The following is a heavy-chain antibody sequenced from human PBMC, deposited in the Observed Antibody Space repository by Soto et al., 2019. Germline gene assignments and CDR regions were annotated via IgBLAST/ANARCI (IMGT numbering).Heavy chain of an antibody. D-gene: IGHD3-3*01. J-gene: IGHJ5*02. CDR2: INHSGST. CDR1: GGSFSGYY. V-gene: IGHV4-34*01. Sequence: KTSETLSLTCAVYGGSFSGYYWSWIRQPPGKGLEWIGEINHSGSTNYNPSLKSRVTISVDTSKNQFSLKLSSVTAADTAVYYCARGGSYDFWSGSNWFDPWGQGTLVTVSS. CDR3: ARGGSYDFWSGSNWFDP.